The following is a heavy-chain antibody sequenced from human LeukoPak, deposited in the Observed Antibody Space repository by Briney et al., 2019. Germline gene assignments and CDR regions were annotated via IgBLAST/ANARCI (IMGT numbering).Heavy chain of an antibody. CDR3: ARGGIAVAGNFDY. J-gene: IGHJ4*02. CDR1: GYTFTSYD. CDR2: MNPNSGDT. V-gene: IGHV1-8*01. Sequence: ASVKVSCKASGYTFTSYDINCVRQATGQGLEWMGWMNPNSGDTGYAQKFQGRVTMTRNTSISTAYMELSSLRSEDTAVYYCARGGIAVAGNFDYWGQGTLVTVSS. D-gene: IGHD6-19*01.